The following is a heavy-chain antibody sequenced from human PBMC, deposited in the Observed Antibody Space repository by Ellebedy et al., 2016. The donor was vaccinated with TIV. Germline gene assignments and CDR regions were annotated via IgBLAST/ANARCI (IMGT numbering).Heavy chain of an antibody. CDR1: GFTFGRYG. Sequence: GESLKISCAASGFTFGRYGMHWVRQAPGKGLEWVAVIWFDGSKEFYADSVKGRFTISRDDSKNEVFLQMSSLRAEDTAVYYCARPSYQLLSYYFDSWGQGTLVTGSS. CDR3: ARPSYQLLSYYFDS. V-gene: IGHV3-33*01. J-gene: IGHJ4*02. D-gene: IGHD2-2*01. CDR2: IWFDGSKE.